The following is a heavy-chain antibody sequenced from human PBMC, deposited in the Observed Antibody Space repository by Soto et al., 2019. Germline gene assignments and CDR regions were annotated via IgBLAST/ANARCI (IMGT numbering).Heavy chain of an antibody. CDR2: TYYRSKWYD. J-gene: IGHJ6*04. V-gene: IGHV6-1*01. Sequence: PSQTLSLTCAISGDSVSSNSAVWSWIRQSPSRGLEWLGRTYYRSKWYDDFAVSVKSRITINPDTSKNQFSLQLSSVTPEDTAVYYCAREPLSGNYFHHYGLDVWGKGTTVPVSS. CDR3: AREPLSGNYFHHYGLDV. CDR1: GDSVSSNSAV. D-gene: IGHD1-26*01.